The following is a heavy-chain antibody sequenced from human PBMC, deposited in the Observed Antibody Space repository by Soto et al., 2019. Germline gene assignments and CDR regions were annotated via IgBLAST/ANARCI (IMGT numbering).Heavy chain of an antibody. V-gene: IGHV3-15*07. D-gene: IGHD3-22*01. CDR3: TTDGAQYDSDGDYYEGRN. J-gene: IGHJ4*02. CDR2: IKSKKDGETS. CDR1: GFTFNAAW. Sequence: EVQLVESGGGLVKPGGSLRLSCAASGFTFNAAWLNWVRQSPGKGREWVGRIKSKKDGETSDYAAPVKGRFTVSRDDSNNTLYLQMSSLKTEDTAVYYCTTDGAQYDSDGDYYEGRNWGQGTLVTVSS.